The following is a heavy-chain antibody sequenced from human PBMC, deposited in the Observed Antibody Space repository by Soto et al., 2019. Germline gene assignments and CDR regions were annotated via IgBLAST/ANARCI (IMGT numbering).Heavy chain of an antibody. V-gene: IGHV4-34*01. D-gene: IGHD4-17*01. Sequence: SETLSLTCAVYGGSFSGYYWSWIRQPPGKGLEWIGEINHSGSTNYNPSLKSRVTISVDTSKNQFSLKLSSVTAADTAVYYCARGTQYGDHMPPDGERSYFDYWGQGTLVTVSS. CDR3: ARGTQYGDHMPPDGERSYFDY. CDR1: GGSFSGYY. CDR2: INHSGST. J-gene: IGHJ4*02.